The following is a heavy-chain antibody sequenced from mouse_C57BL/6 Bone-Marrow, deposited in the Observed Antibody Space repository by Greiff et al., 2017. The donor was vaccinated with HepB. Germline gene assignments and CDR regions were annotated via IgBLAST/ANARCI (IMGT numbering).Heavy chain of an antibody. Sequence: ESGPGLVKPSQSLSLTCSVTGYSITSGYYWNWIRRFPGNKLEWMGYISYDGSNNYNPSLKNRISITRDTSKNQFFLKLNSVTTEDTATYYCARVGSILDYWGQGTTLTVSS. J-gene: IGHJ2*01. V-gene: IGHV3-6*01. CDR1: GYSITSGYY. CDR2: ISYDGSN. CDR3: ARVGSILDY. D-gene: IGHD1-1*01.